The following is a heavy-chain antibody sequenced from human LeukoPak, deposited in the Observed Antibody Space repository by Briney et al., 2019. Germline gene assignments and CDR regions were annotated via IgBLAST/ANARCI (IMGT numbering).Heavy chain of an antibody. CDR2: ISRGVGST. Sequence: GGSLRLSCAASGFTFARYDLSWVRQAPGKGLECVSTISRGVGSTEYADSVKGRFTISRDNAKNSLYLQMNSLRVEDTAVYYCAKDLAKPLDPLGGYWGQGTLVTVSS. D-gene: IGHD1-26*01. CDR3: AKDLAKPLDPLGGY. J-gene: IGHJ4*02. CDR1: GFTFARYD. V-gene: IGHV3-23*01.